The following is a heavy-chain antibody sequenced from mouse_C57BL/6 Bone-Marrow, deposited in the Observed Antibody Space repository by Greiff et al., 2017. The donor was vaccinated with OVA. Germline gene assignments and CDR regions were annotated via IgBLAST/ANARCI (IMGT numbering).Heavy chain of an antibody. CDR1: GYTFTDYE. Sequence: QVHVKQSGAELVRPGASVTLSCKASGYTFTDYEMHWVKQTPVHGLEWIGAIDPETGGTAYNQKFKGKAILTADKSSSTAYMELRSLTSEDSAVYYCTRYYYGSRGFDYWGQGTTLTVSS. V-gene: IGHV1-15*01. D-gene: IGHD1-1*01. CDR3: TRYYYGSRGFDY. J-gene: IGHJ2*01. CDR2: IDPETGGT.